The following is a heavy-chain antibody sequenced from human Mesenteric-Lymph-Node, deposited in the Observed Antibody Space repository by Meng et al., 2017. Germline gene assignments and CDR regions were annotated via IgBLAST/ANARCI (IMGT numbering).Heavy chain of an antibody. CDR2: LYSGCNT. D-gene: IGHD5-12*01. J-gene: IGHJ6*02. V-gene: IGHV3-66*02. CDR3: AKGGYSGRSPHYGMDV. CDR1: GFSVSNNY. Sequence: GESLKISCAASGFSVSNNYMNWVRQAPGKGLEWVSVLYSGCNTYYTDSVKGRFSISRDNSKNTLFLQMNSLRPEDTAVYYCAKGGYSGRSPHYGMDVWGQGTTVTVSS.